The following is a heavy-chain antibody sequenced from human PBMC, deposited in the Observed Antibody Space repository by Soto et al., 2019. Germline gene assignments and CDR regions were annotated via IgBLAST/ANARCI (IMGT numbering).Heavy chain of an antibody. Sequence: GGSLRLSCAASGFTFSSYAMSWVRQAPGKGLEWVSAISGSGGSTYYADSVKGRFTISRDNSKHTLYLQMNSLRAEATAVYYCAKDGGGQQLTYGMDVWGQGTTVTVSS. CDR1: GFTFSSYA. V-gene: IGHV3-23*01. J-gene: IGHJ6*02. D-gene: IGHD6-13*01. CDR2: ISGSGGST. CDR3: AKDGGGQQLTYGMDV.